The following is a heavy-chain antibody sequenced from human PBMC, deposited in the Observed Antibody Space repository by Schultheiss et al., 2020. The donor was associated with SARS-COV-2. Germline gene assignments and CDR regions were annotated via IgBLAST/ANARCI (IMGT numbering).Heavy chain of an antibody. CDR1: GFTFSNYG. V-gene: IGHV3-33*01. D-gene: IGHD1-26*01. CDR3: ARVGSYYSTLLYYFDY. Sequence: GGSLRLSCAASGFTFSNYGMHWVRQAPGKGLDWVAVIWYDGSNKCYADSVKGRFSISRDNSKNTLYLQMNSLRAEDTAVYYCARVGSYYSTLLYYFDYWGQGTLVTVSS. CDR2: IWYDGSNK. J-gene: IGHJ4*02.